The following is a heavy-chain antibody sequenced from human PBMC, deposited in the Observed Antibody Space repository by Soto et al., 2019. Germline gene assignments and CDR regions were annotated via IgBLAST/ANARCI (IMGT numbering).Heavy chain of an antibody. V-gene: IGHV1-46*01. D-gene: IGHD3-10*01. CDR3: AGAAGRFGELFWFDP. Sequence: QVQLVQSGAEVKKPGASVKVSCKASGYTFTSYNIHWVRQAPGQGLEWVGMINPRGFFTTYAQKFRGRVTMTGDTSPSVAYMALTTLRSEDTAVYYCAGAAGRFGELFWFDPWGQGTLVSVSS. J-gene: IGHJ5*02. CDR1: GYTFTSYN. CDR2: INPRGFFT.